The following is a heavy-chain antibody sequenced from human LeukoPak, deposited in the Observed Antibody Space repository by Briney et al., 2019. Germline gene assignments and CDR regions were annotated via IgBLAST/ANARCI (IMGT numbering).Heavy chain of an antibody. CDR1: GFTFSIYA. D-gene: IGHD3-3*01. Sequence: GGSLRLSCAPSGFTFSIYAMNWVRQAPGKGLEWVSSISANGGETHYADSVKGRFTISRDNSKNTLYLQINNPRVEDTAVYYCAKRYYDFPLDYWGQGTLVTVSS. CDR3: AKRYYDFPLDY. J-gene: IGHJ4*02. CDR2: ISANGGET. V-gene: IGHV3-23*01.